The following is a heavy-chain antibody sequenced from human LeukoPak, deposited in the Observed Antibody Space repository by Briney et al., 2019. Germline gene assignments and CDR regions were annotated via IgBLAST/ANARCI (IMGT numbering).Heavy chain of an antibody. J-gene: IGHJ4*02. Sequence: GGSLRLSCAASGFTLSDYYMSWIRQAPGKGLEWVSYICDSGRTIYYADSVKGRFTISRDNPKNSLYLQMNNLRADDTAVYYCTRDTDGSLDYWGQGILVTVAS. D-gene: IGHD1-26*01. CDR3: TRDTDGSLDY. V-gene: IGHV3-11*04. CDR2: ICDSGRTI. CDR1: GFTLSDYY.